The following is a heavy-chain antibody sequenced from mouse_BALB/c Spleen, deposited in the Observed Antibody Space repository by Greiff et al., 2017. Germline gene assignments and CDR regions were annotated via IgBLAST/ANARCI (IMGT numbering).Heavy chain of an antibody. V-gene: IGHV5-12-2*01. CDR2: ISNGGGST. CDR3: ARQGYYGSSPYAMDY. Sequence: EVMVVESGGGLVQPGGSLKLSCAASGFTFSSYTMSWVRQTPEKRLEWVACISNGGGSTYYPDTVKGRFTISRDNAKNTLYLQMSSLKSEDTAMYYCARQGYYGSSPYAMDYWGQGTSVTVSS. CDR1: GFTFSSYT. J-gene: IGHJ4*01. D-gene: IGHD1-1*01.